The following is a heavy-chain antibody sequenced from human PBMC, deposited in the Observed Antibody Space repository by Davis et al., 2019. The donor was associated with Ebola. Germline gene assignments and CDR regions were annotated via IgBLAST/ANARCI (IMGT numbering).Heavy chain of an antibody. CDR1: GFIFSDYW. CDR2: ITNDGTRT. Sequence: PGGSLRLSCAASGFIFSDYWMNWVRQTPGKGLVWVSRITNDGTRTSYADSVQGRFTISRDKAKNTLFLQLNSLRVEDTAIYYCARREAASIDYWGQGTLVTVSS. J-gene: IGHJ4*02. V-gene: IGHV3-74*01. CDR3: ARREAASIDY. D-gene: IGHD6-25*01.